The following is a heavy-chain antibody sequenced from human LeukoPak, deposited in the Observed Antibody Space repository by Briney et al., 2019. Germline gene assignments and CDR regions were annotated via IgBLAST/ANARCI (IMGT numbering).Heavy chain of an antibody. D-gene: IGHD1-1*01. CDR1: GFTFSSYA. J-gene: IGHJ4*02. Sequence: GGSLRLSCAASGFTFSSYAMSWVRQAPGKGLEWVSAISGSGGSTYYADSVRGRFTISRDNSKNTLYLQMNSLRAEDTAVYYCAPYNPLDYSFDYWGQGTLVTVSS. CDR3: APYNPLDYSFDY. V-gene: IGHV3-23*01. CDR2: ISGSGGST.